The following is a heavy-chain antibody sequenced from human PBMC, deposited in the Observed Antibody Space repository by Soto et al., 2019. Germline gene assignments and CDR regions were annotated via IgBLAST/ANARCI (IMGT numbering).Heavy chain of an antibody. Sequence: GGSLRLSCATSGFSFSDSWMTWVRQAPGKGLEWVANIKKDGREKYYVDSVKGRFTISRDNARNAVFLQMNRLTPDDTAVYSCAKDHGGGNFFLYFDLWGQGTLVTVSS. V-gene: IGHV3-7*01. CDR2: IKKDGREK. CDR1: GFSFSDSW. CDR3: AKDHGGGNFFLYFDL. J-gene: IGHJ4*02. D-gene: IGHD2-15*01.